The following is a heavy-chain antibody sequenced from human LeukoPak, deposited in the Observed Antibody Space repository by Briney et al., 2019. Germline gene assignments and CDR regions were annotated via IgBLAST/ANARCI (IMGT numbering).Heavy chain of an antibody. V-gene: IGHV4-39*01. CDR1: GGSISSSSYY. J-gene: IGHJ4*02. Sequence: PSETLSLTCTVSGGSISSSSYYWGWIRQPPGKGLEWIGSIYYSGSTYYNPSLKSRVTISVDTSKNQFSLKLSSVTAADTAVYYCARGAPGPLPFRSWGQGTLVTVSS. CDR3: ARGAPGPLPFRS. CDR2: IYYSGST.